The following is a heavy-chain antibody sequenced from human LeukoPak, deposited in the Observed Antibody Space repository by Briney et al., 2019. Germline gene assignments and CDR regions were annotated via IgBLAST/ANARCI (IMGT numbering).Heavy chain of an antibody. J-gene: IGHJ4*02. Sequence: GGSLRLSCAASGFNFSSYWMSWVRQAPGKGLEWVAIIKQDGSESNYVGSVKGRFTISRDNAKNSLYLQMNSLRAEDTAVYYCSKDSYSKGDYWGQGTLVTVSS. V-gene: IGHV3-7*05. CDR2: IKQDGSES. CDR3: SKDSYSKGDY. D-gene: IGHD1-26*01. CDR1: GFNFSSYW.